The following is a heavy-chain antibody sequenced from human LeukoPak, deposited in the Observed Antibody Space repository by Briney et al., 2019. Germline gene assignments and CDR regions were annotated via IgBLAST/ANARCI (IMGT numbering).Heavy chain of an antibody. V-gene: IGHV3-7*01. CDR3: ARAEPTIFGVVIIGGFFDY. D-gene: IGHD3-3*01. CDR1: GFTFSSYW. CDR2: IKQDGSEK. Sequence: RGSLRLSCAASGFTFSSYWMSWVRQAPGKGLEWVANIKQDGSEKYYVDSVKGRFTISRDNAKNSLYLQMNSLRAEDTAVYYCARAEPTIFGVVIIGGFFDYWGQGTLVTVSS. J-gene: IGHJ4*02.